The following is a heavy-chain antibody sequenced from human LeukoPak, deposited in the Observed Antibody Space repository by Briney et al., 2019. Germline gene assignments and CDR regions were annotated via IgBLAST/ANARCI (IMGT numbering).Heavy chain of an antibody. J-gene: IGHJ3*02. CDR2: IYYSGST. D-gene: IGHD6-19*01. V-gene: IGHV4-39*02. CDR1: GGSISSSSYY. CDR3: ARDMEAKYDLAVAGTGITNYAFDI. Sequence: SETLSLACTVSGGSISSSSYYWGWLRQPPGKGLEWIGSIYYSGSTYYNPSLKSRVTISVDTSKNQFSLKLSSVTAADTAVYYCARDMEAKYDLAVAGTGITNYAFDIWGQGTMVTVSS.